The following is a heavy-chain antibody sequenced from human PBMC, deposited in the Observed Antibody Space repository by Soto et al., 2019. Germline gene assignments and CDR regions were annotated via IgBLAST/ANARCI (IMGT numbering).Heavy chain of an antibody. CDR3: AKVVAYGDKRQYYFYYRDLDV. V-gene: IGHV3-23*01. Sequence: EVQLLESGGDLIQPGGSLRLSCAASGFTFSSYAMSWVRQAPGKGLEWVAGITGSGGSTYYADSVKGRFTISRDNSKNTLYLQMSGLRAEDTAVYYCAKVVAYGDKRQYYFYYRDLDVWGQGTTVTVSS. CDR2: ITGSGGST. J-gene: IGHJ6*02. CDR1: GFTFSSYA. D-gene: IGHD4-17*01.